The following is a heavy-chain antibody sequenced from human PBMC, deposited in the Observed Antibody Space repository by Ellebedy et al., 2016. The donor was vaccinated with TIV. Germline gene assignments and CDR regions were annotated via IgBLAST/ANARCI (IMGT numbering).Heavy chain of an antibody. J-gene: IGHJ4*02. V-gene: IGHV3-11*01. CDR1: GFTFSDYY. CDR3: ARHKPLGVGALFDY. D-gene: IGHD1-26*01. Sequence: GESLKISCAASGFTFSDYYMSWIRQAPGKGLEWISYISESGGPTYYADSVKGRFTVSRDNAKNSLYLQMNSLRAEDTAVYYCARHKPLGVGALFDYWGQGTLVTVSS. CDR2: ISESGGPT.